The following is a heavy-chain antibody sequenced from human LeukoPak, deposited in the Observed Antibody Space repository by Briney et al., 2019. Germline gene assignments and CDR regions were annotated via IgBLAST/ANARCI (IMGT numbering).Heavy chain of an antibody. CDR2: MNPNSGKT. CDR3: ARGDFGETNTAFDI. Sequence: ASVTVSCKTSGCTFTDYDIHWVRQAPGHGLEWMGWMNPNSGKTNYAQKLQGRVTFSRNTSLSVAYMELSGLRSEDAAVYFCARGDFGETNTAFDIWGQGTMVAVSS. D-gene: IGHD4-17*01. V-gene: IGHV1-8*03. J-gene: IGHJ3*02. CDR1: GCTFTDYD.